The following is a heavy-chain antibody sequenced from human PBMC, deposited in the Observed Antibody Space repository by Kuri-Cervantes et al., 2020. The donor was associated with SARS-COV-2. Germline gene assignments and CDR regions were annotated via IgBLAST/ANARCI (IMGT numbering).Heavy chain of an antibody. J-gene: IGHJ4*02. CDR1: GGSVSSGSYY. V-gene: IGHV4-61*01. CDR3: AHRRGVWYSSSSVDFDY. CDR2: IYYSGST. D-gene: IGHD6-6*01. Sequence: SETLSLTCTVSGGSVSSGSYYWSWIRHPPGKGLEWIGYIYYSGSTNYNPSLKSRVTISVDTSKNQFSLKLSSVTAADTAVYYCAHRRGVWYSSSSVDFDYWGQGTLVTVSS.